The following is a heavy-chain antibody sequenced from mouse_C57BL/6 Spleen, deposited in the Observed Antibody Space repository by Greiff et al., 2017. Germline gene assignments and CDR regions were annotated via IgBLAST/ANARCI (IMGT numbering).Heavy chain of an antibody. CDR1: GYSITSGYY. D-gene: IGHD2-2*01. CDR3: SREGGYDGYYYAMDY. Sequence: EVQLQQSGPGLVKPSQSLSLTCSVTGYSITSGYYWNWIRQFPGNKLEWMGYISYDGSNNYNQSLKNRISITRDTSKNQFFLQLNSVTTEDTATYYCSREGGYDGYYYAMDYWGQGTSVTVSS. J-gene: IGHJ4*01. CDR2: ISYDGSN. V-gene: IGHV3-6*01.